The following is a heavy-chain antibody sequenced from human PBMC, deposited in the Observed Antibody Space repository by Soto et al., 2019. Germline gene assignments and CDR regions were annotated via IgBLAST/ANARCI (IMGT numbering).Heavy chain of an antibody. V-gene: IGHV1-18*04. CDR3: ARAGPSSTAYALIVHWFDP. CDR1: GYTFSNYA. CDR2: ISAYNGNT. Sequence: QVQLVQSGAEVKKPGASVKVSCKASGYTFSNYAITWVRQAPGQGLEWMGWISAYNGNTKYAQKFQGRVTMTTDTSTTTAHMELTSLRSDDTAVYYCARAGPSSTAYALIVHWFDPWGQGTLVTVSS. J-gene: IGHJ5*02. D-gene: IGHD1-26*01.